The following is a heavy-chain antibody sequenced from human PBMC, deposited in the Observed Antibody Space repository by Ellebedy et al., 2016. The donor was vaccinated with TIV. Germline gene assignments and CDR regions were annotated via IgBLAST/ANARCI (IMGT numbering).Heavy chain of an antibody. D-gene: IGHD2-15*01. Sequence: AASVKVSCKSSGYNFPNYGISWVRQAPGQGLEWMGIINPSGGSTSYAQKFQGRVTMTRDTSTSTVYMELSSLRSEDTAVYYCARTCSGGSCYPVTSDAFDIWGQGTMVTVSS. CDR3: ARTCSGGSCYPVTSDAFDI. CDR1: GYNFPNYG. J-gene: IGHJ3*02. V-gene: IGHV1-46*01. CDR2: INPSGGST.